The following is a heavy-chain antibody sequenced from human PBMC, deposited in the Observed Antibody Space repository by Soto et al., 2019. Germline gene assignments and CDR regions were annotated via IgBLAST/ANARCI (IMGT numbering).Heavy chain of an antibody. CDR2: IYPGDSDT. J-gene: IGHJ4*02. V-gene: IGHV5-51*01. CDR3: ARGSAYYYDRGIFDY. D-gene: IGHD3-22*01. Sequence: PGESLKISCKGSGYSFTSYWIGWVRQMPGKGLEWMGIIYPGDSDTRYSPSFQGQVTISADKSISTAYLQWSSLKASDTAMYYCARGSAYYYDRGIFDYWGQGTLVTVSS. CDR1: GYSFTSYW.